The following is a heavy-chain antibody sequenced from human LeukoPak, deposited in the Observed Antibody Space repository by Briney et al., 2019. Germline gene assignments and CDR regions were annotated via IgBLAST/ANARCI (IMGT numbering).Heavy chain of an antibody. J-gene: IGHJ4*02. D-gene: IGHD2-21*02. CDR1: GFTFSNFG. CDR3: ARDSAVTARSIDY. V-gene: IGHV3-33*01. CDR2: IWYDGGNN. Sequence: QPGRSLRLSCAASGFTFSNFGMHWVRQAPGKGLEWVAIIWYDGGNNYYADSVKGRFTISRDNSKNTLYLQMNSLRGEDTAVYYCARDSAVTARSIDYWGQGTLVTVSS.